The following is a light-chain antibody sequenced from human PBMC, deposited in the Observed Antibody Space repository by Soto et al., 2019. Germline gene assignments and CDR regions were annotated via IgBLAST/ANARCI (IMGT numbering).Light chain of an antibody. CDR3: CSSAGGSTYF. J-gene: IGLJ1*01. CDR2: EGS. CDR1: SSDVGSYNL. Sequence: QSALTQPASVSGSPGQSITISCTGTSSDVGSYNLFSWYQQHPGKAPKLIIYEGSKRPSGVSNRFSGSKSGNTASLTISWLQAEDGSDYYRCSSAGGSTYFFGTGTKVTVL. V-gene: IGLV2-23*01.